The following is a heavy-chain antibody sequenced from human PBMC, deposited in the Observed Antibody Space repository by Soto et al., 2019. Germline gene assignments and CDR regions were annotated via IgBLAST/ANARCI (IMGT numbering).Heavy chain of an antibody. V-gene: IGHV1-69*08. CDR1: GGTFSSYT. J-gene: IGHJ4*02. Sequence: QVQLVQSGAEVKKPGSSVKVSCKASGGTFSSYTISWVRQAPGQGLEWMGRIIPILGIANYAQKFQGRVTITADKSTSTAYMELSSLRSEDTAVYYCAREDVTKSIFFFDYWGQGPLVIFSS. CDR3: AREDVTKSIFFFDY. CDR2: IIPILGIA. D-gene: IGHD4-17*01.